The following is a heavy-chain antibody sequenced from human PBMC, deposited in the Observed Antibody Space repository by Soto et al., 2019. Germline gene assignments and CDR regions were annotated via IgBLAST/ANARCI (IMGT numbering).Heavy chain of an antibody. CDR3: ARIIRDSSYSDY. D-gene: IGHD2-21*02. CDR2: IYPGDSDT. V-gene: IGHV5-51*01. Sequence: PGESLKISCKGSGYRFTNYWIGWVRQMPGKGLEWMGIIYPGDSDTRYSPSFQGQVTISADKSINTAYLQWSSLKASDTAMYYCARIIRDSSYSDYWGQGTLVTVSS. CDR1: GYRFTNYW. J-gene: IGHJ4*02.